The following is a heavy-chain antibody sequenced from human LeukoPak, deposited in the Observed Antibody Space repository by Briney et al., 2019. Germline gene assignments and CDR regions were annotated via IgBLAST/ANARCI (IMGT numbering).Heavy chain of an antibody. CDR2: ISYDGSNK. CDR3: ARDAESWELLSLLDY. J-gene: IGHJ4*02. V-gene: IGHV3-30-3*01. D-gene: IGHD1-26*01. Sequence: GGSLRLSCAASGFTFSSYAMHWVRQAPGKGLEWVAVISYDGSNKYYADSVKGRFTISGDNSKNTLYLQMNSLRAEDTAVYYCARDAESWELLSLLDYWGQGTLVTVSS. CDR1: GFTFSSYA.